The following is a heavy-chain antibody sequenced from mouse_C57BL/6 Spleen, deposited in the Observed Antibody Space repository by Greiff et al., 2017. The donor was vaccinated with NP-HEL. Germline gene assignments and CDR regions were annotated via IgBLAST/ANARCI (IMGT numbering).Heavy chain of an antibody. D-gene: IGHD1-1*01. J-gene: IGHJ2*01. CDR2: IYPGSGST. CDR3: ARRTTVVATDY. Sequence: QVQLQQPGAELVMPGASVKLSCKASGYTFTSYWITWVKQRPGQGLEWIGDIYPGSGSTNYNEKFKSKATLTVDTSSSTAYMQLSSLTSEDSAVYYCARRTTVVATDYWGQGTTLTVSS. CDR1: GYTFTSYW. V-gene: IGHV1-55*01.